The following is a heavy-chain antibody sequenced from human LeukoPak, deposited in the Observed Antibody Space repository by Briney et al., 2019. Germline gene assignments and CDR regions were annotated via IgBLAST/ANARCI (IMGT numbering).Heavy chain of an antibody. CDR3: ARAAAGTGTLDY. J-gene: IGHJ4*02. V-gene: IGHV3-48*03. CDR1: GFTFSSYE. CDR2: ISSSGSTI. D-gene: IGHD6-13*01. Sequence: GGSLRLSCAASGFTFSSYEMNWVRQAPGKGLEGVSYISSSGSTIYYADSVKGRFIISRDNAKNALYLQMNSLSAEDRAVYYCARAAAGTGTLDYWGQGTLVTVSS.